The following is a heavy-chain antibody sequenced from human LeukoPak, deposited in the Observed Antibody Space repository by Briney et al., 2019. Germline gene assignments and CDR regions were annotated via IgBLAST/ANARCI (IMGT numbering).Heavy chain of an antibody. J-gene: IGHJ4*02. CDR3: ARGVSPVPNFDY. Sequence: SETLSLTCAVYGGSFSGYYWSWIRQPPGKGLEWIGEINHSGSTNYNPSLKSRVTISVDTSKNQFSLKLSSVTAADTAVYYCARGVSPVPNFDYWGQGTLVTVSS. V-gene: IGHV4-34*01. CDR2: INHSGST. D-gene: IGHD5/OR15-5a*01. CDR1: GGSFSGYY.